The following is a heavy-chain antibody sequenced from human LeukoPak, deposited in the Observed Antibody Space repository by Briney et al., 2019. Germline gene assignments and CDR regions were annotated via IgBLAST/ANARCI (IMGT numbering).Heavy chain of an antibody. CDR3: AKDLNSGYYYYYYMDV. CDR2: ISYDGSNK. CDR1: GFTFSSYG. D-gene: IGHD1-26*01. J-gene: IGHJ6*03. V-gene: IGHV3-30*18. Sequence: PGGSLRLSCAASGFTFSSYGMHWGRQAPGQGLEGVAVISYDGSNKYYADSVKGRFTISRDNSKNTLYLQMNSLRAEDTAVYYCAKDLNSGYYYYYYMDVWGKGTTVTVSS.